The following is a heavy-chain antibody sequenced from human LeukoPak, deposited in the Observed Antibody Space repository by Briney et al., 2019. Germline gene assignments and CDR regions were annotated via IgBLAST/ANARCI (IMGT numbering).Heavy chain of an antibody. CDR2: INPRNGGS. CDR3: ARGRIAAAGAIDY. J-gene: IGHJ4*02. CDR1: GYTFTGFY. Sequence: GASVTVSCKASGYTFTGFYIHWVRQAPGQGLEWMAWINPRNGGSHSAQKFQGRVTLTRDTSISTAYMEMRKLTSDDTAFYYCARGRIAAAGAIDYWGQGARVTVSS. V-gene: IGHV1-2*02. D-gene: IGHD6-13*01.